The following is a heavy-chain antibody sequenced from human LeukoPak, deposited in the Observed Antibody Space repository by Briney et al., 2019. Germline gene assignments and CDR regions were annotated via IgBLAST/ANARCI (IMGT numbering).Heavy chain of an antibody. D-gene: IGHD3-10*01. J-gene: IGHJ4*02. V-gene: IGHV3-11*06. CDR2: ISTSGSST. Sequence: GGSLRLSCAASGFTFSDYYMSWIRQAPGKGPEWVSYISTSGSSTNYADSVKGRFTISRDNAKNSLYLQMNSLRAEDTAVYYCARDGEAFDYWGQGTLVTVSS. CDR3: ARDGEAFDY. CDR1: GFTFSDYY.